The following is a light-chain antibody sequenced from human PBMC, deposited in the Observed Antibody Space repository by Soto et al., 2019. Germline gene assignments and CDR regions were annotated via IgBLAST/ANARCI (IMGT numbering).Light chain of an antibody. Sequence: QSVLTQPASVSGSPGQSITISCTGTGSDVGGYNYVSWYQQHPGKAPKLMIYDVSYRPSGVSNRFSGSKSGNTASLTISGLQAEDEADYYCSSYTSSSTVIFGGGTKVTVL. J-gene: IGLJ2*01. CDR1: GSDVGGYNY. CDR3: SSYTSSSTVI. CDR2: DVS. V-gene: IGLV2-14*01.